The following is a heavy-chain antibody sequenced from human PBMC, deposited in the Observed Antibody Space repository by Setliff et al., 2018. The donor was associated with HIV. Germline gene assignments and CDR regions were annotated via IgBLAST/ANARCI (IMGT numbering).Heavy chain of an antibody. V-gene: IGHV3-23*01. Sequence: PRLSCAASGFIFNNYGMSWVRRAPGKGLEWVSGIRDNGISTYYADSVTGRFIISRDNSKNTLFLQMNSLKVEDTAIYYCTKGVQRFRPYYFDSWGQGALVTVSS. CDR3: TKGVQRFRPYYFDS. CDR1: GFIFNNYG. CDR2: IRDNGIST. J-gene: IGHJ4*02. D-gene: IGHD3-10*01.